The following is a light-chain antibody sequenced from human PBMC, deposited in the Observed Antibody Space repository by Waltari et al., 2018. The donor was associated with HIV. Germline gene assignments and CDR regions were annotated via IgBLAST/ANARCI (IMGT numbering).Light chain of an antibody. CDR3: QSYDSSLSGSWV. CDR2: GNN. CDR1: SSNFGAGYD. J-gene: IGLJ3*02. Sequence: QSVLTQPPSVSGAPGQRVTFSCPGSSSNFGAGYDVHWYQQLPGTAPKLLIYGNNNRPSGVPDRFSGSKSGTSASLAITGLQAEDEADYYCQSYDSSLSGSWVFGGGTKLTVL. V-gene: IGLV1-40*01.